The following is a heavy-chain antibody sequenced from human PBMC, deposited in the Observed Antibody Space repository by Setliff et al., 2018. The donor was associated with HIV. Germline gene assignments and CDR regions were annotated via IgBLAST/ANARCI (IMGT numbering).Heavy chain of an antibody. CDR2: IIFFACQT. J-gene: IGHJ4*02. V-gene: IGHV1-69*05. CDR1: GGTFNRNS. CDR3: ARGDSFWIAYYAY. D-gene: IGHD3-3*01. Sequence: SVKVSCKASGGTFNRNSVHWLREAPGQGLEWVGGIIFFACQTNYAQKFQGRVTITTDESATTAYMDLSSLRSEDTAIYYCARGDSFWIAYYAYWGQGTQVTVSS.